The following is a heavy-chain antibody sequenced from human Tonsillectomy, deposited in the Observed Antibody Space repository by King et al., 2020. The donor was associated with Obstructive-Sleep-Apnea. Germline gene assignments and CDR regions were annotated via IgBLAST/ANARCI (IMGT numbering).Heavy chain of an antibody. D-gene: IGHD3-9*01. CDR1: GFTFSSYS. J-gene: IGHJ6*02. Sequence: VQLVESGGGLVQPGGSLRLSCAASGFTFSSYSMNWVRQAPGKGLEWVSYISSSSSTIYYADSVKGRFTISRDNAKNSLYLQMNSLRAEDTAVYYCARDGYYDILTHAADYYYYGMDVWGQGTTVTVSS. CDR2: ISSSSSTI. V-gene: IGHV3-48*04. CDR3: ARDGYYDILTHAADYYYYGMDV.